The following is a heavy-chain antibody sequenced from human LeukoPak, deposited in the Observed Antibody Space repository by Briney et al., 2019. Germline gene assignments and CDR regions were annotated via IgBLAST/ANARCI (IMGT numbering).Heavy chain of an antibody. V-gene: IGHV3-30*02. CDR3: ARELRENGVFDI. CDR2: IRYDGSNK. CDR1: GFTFSSYS. D-gene: IGHD1-1*01. J-gene: IGHJ3*02. Sequence: GGSLRLSCAASGFTFSSYSMNWVRQAPGKGLEWVAFIRYDGSNKYYADSVKGRFTISRDNSKNTVYLQMNSLRAEDTAVYYCARELRENGVFDIWGQGAMVTVSS.